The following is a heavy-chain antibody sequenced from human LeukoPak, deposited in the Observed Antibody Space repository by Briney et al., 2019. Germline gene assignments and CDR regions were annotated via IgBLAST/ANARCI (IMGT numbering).Heavy chain of an antibody. CDR2: IYYSGNT. CDR3: ARYKYSGSSYYFDY. Sequence: SETLSLTCTVSGGSISSYYWSWIRQPPGKGLEWIGYIYYSGNTNYNPSLKSRVTISVDTSKNQFSLKLSSVTAADTAVYYCARYKYSGSSYYFDYWGQETLVTVSS. D-gene: IGHD1-26*01. J-gene: IGHJ4*02. V-gene: IGHV4-59*01. CDR1: GGSISSYY.